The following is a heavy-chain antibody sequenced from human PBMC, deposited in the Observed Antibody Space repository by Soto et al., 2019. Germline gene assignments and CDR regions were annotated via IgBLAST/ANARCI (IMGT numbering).Heavy chain of an antibody. Sequence: QGQLVQSGGEVKKPGASVKVSCKASGYTFTSNGISWVRQAPGQGLEWMGWISGYNGDTDYAQKFQGRVTMTTDTSTSTVYMEVRSLRPDDTAVYYCARDKPQQIVGYNYYYGLDVWGQGTTVTVSS. V-gene: IGHV1-18*04. CDR2: ISGYNGDT. D-gene: IGHD6-6*01. CDR1: GYTFTSNG. J-gene: IGHJ6*02. CDR3: ARDKPQQIVGYNYYYGLDV.